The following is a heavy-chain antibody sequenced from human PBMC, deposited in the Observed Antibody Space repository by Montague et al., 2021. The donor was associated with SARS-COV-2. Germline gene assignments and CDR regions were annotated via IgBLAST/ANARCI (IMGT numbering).Heavy chain of an antibody. Sequence: SLRLSCAASGFTFSSYAMHWVRQAPGKGLEWVAVISYDGSNKYYADSVKGRFTISRDNSKNTLYLQMNSLRAEDTAVYYCARVWRNSGGWYRDYYYYYGMDVWGQGTTITVSS. V-gene: IGHV3-30*04. CDR2: ISYDGSNK. J-gene: IGHJ6*02. D-gene: IGHD6-19*01. CDR1: GFTFSSYA. CDR3: ARVWRNSGGWYRDYYYYYGMDV.